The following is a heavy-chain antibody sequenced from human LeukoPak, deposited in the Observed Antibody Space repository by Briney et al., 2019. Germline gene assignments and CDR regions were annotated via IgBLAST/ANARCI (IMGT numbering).Heavy chain of an antibody. CDR1: GYTFTGYY. Sequence: ASVEVSCKASGYTFTGYYMHWVRQAPGQGLEWMGWINPNSGGTNYAQKFQGRVTMTRDTSISTAYMELSSLRSDDTAVYYCARGDYYDSSGLDFWGQGTLVTVSS. J-gene: IGHJ4*02. V-gene: IGHV1-2*02. D-gene: IGHD3-22*01. CDR2: INPNSGGT. CDR3: ARGDYYDSSGLDF.